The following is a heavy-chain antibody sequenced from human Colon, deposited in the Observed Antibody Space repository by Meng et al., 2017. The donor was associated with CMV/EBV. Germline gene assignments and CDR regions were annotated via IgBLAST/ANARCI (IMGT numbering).Heavy chain of an antibody. CDR1: GGTFRGYY. Sequence: SETLSPTCVVDGGTFRGYYWSWIRQSPEKGLEWIGEVDHDGSVRGSASLNGRVIVSADASSRRFSLNVTSVTAADSGLYFCARGSYYSGNYPRRQYFEYWGPGTQVTVSS. CDR2: VDHDGSV. J-gene: IGHJ4*02. CDR3: ARGSYYSGNYPRRQYFEY. D-gene: IGHD3-22*01. V-gene: IGHV4-34*01.